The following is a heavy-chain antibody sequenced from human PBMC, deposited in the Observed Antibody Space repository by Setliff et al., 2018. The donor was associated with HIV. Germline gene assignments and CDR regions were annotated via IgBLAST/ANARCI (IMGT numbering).Heavy chain of an antibody. Sequence: ASVKVSCKASGYTFTTYGISWVRQAPGQGLEWMGWISTYNGDTNYVQKLQGRVTMTTDTSTSTAYMELRSLRSDDTAVYYCARNFYDSSGYRYDYWGQGTLVTVSS. D-gene: IGHD3-22*01. CDR2: ISTYNGDT. V-gene: IGHV1-18*01. CDR1: GYTFTTYG. J-gene: IGHJ4*02. CDR3: ARNFYDSSGYRYDY.